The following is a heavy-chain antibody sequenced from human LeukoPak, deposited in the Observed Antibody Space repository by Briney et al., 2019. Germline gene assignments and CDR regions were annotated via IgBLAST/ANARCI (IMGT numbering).Heavy chain of an antibody. CDR3: ARESSWGYYYYYMDV. CDR1: GFTFSSYG. V-gene: IGHV3-33*01. Sequence: GGSLRLSCAASGFTFSSYGMHWVRQAPGKGLEWVAVIWYDGSNKYYADSVKGRFTISRDNSKNTLYLQMNSLRAEDTAAYYCARESSWGYYYYYMDVWGKGTTVTVSS. D-gene: IGHD7-27*01. J-gene: IGHJ6*03. CDR2: IWYDGSNK.